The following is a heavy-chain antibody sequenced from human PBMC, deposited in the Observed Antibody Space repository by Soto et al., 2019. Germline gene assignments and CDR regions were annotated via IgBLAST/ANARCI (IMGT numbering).Heavy chain of an antibody. CDR1: GYTFTGYY. J-gene: IGHJ6*03. CDR2: INPNSGGT. CDR3: ARYTGAVVATPNYYMDV. Sequence: QVQLVQSGAEVKKPGASVKVSCKASGYTFTGYYMHWVRQAPGQGLEWMGWINPNSGGTNYAQKFQGWVTMTRDTTISTAYTGMGRLRSDDTAVYDCARYTGAVVATPNYYMDVWGKGTTVTVSS. D-gene: IGHD5-12*01. V-gene: IGHV1-2*04.